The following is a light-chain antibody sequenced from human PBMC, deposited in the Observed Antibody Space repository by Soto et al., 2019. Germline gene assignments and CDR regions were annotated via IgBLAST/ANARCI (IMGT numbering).Light chain of an antibody. CDR1: SSDVGGYNY. V-gene: IGLV2-14*01. Sequence: QSVLTQPASVSGSPGQSITLSCTGTSSDVGGYNYVSWYQQYPGKAPKLMIYDVSNRPSGVSNRFSGSKSGNTASLTISGLQAEDEDDYYCSSYKNSNTLVFGSGTKVTV. J-gene: IGLJ1*01. CDR3: SSYKNSNTLV. CDR2: DVS.